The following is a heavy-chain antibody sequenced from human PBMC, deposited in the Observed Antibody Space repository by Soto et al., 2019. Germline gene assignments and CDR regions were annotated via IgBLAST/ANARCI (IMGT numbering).Heavy chain of an antibody. J-gene: IGHJ6*02. V-gene: IGHV3-48*01. CDR1: GFTFRNYG. CDR3: ARADPVSMIVAVSSEETGMDV. Sequence: PGGSLRLSCAASGFTFRNYGMNWVRQAPGKGLEWVSYIGIGSSTKYYADSVKGRFTISRDNAKNSLYLQMNSLRAEDTAVYYCARADPVSMIVAVSSEETGMDVWGQGTTVTVSS. CDR2: IGIGSSTK. D-gene: IGHD3-22*01.